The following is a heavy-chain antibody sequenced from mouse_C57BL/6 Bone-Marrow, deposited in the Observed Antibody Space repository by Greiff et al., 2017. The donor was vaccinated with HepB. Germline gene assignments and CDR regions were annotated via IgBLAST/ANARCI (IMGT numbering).Heavy chain of an antibody. CDR2: IYWDDDK. D-gene: IGHD1-1*01. CDR3: ARRYYGSSYDWYFDV. Sequence: QVTLKECGPGILQSSQTLSLTCSFSGFSLSTSGMGVSWIRQPSGKGLEWLAHIYWDDDKRYNPSLKSRLTIPKDTSRNQVFLKITSVDTADTATYYCARRYYGSSYDWYFDVWGTGTTVTVSS. J-gene: IGHJ1*03. V-gene: IGHV8-12*01. CDR1: GFSLSTSGMG.